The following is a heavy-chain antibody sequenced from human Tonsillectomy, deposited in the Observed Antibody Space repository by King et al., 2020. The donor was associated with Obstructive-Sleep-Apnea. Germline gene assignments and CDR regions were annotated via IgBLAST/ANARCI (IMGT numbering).Heavy chain of an antibody. CDR1: GGSLGSSY. CDR2: INRSGVT. D-gene: IGHD3-9*01. V-gene: IGHV4-34*01. J-gene: IGHJ4*02. CDR3: AREGFDISTGFDS. Sequence: HVQLQQWGAGLLKPLETLSLTCSVNGGSLGSSYWSWIRQSPAMGLEWIGEINRSGVTNYHPSLKSQVTISIDTSKKQFSLKMTSLTAADTAVYYCAREGFDISTGFDSWGQGTLVTVS.